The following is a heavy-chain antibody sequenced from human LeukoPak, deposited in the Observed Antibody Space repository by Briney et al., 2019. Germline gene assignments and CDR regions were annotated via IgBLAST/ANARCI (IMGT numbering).Heavy chain of an antibody. V-gene: IGHV4-39*01. CDR2: IYYSGST. CDR1: GGSISSSSYY. CDR3: ARPPLNCGGDCYSYYFDY. Sequence: SETLSLTCTVSGGSISSSSYYWGWIRQPPGKGLEWIGSIYYSGSTYYNPSLKSRVTISVDTSKNQFSLKLSSVTAADTAVYYCARPPLNCGGDCYSYYFDYWGQGTLVTVSS. J-gene: IGHJ4*02. D-gene: IGHD2-21*02.